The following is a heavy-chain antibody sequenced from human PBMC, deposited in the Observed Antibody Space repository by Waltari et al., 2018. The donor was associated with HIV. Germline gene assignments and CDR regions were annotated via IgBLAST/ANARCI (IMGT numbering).Heavy chain of an antibody. Sequence: EVRLVESGGGLVKPGGSLRLSCAASGFTFRPYSMNWVRQAPGKGLEWLSSISSSSTYIYYADSVKGRFTISRDNAKNSLYLQMNSLRAEDTAVYYCARGLLTGYTLFDHWGQGTLVTVSS. CDR3: ARGLLTGYTLFDH. D-gene: IGHD3-9*01. CDR1: GFTFRPYS. V-gene: IGHV3-21*01. CDR2: ISSSSTYI. J-gene: IGHJ5*02.